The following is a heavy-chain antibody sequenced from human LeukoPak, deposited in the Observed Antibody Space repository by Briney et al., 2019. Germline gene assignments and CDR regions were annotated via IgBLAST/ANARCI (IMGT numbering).Heavy chain of an antibody. Sequence: PGRSLRLSCAASGFTFSSYGMHWVRQAPGKGLEWVSAISGSGGSTYYADSVKGRFTISRDNSKNTLYLQMNSLRAEDTAVYYCAKVYSSGYYYVSEGFDYWGQGTLVTVSS. V-gene: IGHV3-23*01. CDR1: GFTFSSYG. CDR2: ISGSGGST. D-gene: IGHD3-22*01. CDR3: AKVYSSGYYYVSEGFDY. J-gene: IGHJ4*02.